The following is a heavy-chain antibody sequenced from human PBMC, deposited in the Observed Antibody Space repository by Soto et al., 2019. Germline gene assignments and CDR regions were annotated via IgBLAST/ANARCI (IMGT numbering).Heavy chain of an antibody. J-gene: IGHJ6*02. V-gene: IGHV3-11*05. CDR1: GFTFSDYY. Sequence: GGSLRLSFAASGFTFSDYYMSWIRQAPGKGLEWVSYISSSSSYTNYADSVKGRFTISRDNAKNSLYLQMNSLRAEDTAVYYCARDKADYYGSGSYYQDNYYYYGMDVWGQGTTVTVSS. CDR2: ISSSSSYT. D-gene: IGHD3-10*01. CDR3: ARDKADYYGSGSYYQDNYYYYGMDV.